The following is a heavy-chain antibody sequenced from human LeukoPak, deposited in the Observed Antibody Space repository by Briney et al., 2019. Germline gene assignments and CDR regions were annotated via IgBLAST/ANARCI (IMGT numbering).Heavy chain of an antibody. Sequence: GGSLRLSCAASGFTFSSYAMSWVRQAPGKGLEWVSAISGSGGSTYYADSVKGRFTISRDNSKNTLYLQMNSLRAEDTAVYYCARGGYDFWSGYYMGSYDAFDIWGQGTMVTVSS. CDR1: GFTFSSYA. J-gene: IGHJ3*02. CDR2: ISGSGGST. D-gene: IGHD3-3*01. CDR3: ARGGYDFWSGYYMGSYDAFDI. V-gene: IGHV3-23*01.